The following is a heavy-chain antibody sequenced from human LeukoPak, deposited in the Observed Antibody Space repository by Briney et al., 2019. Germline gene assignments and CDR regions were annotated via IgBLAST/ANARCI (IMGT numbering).Heavy chain of an antibody. CDR2: ISGSGGST. V-gene: IGHV3-23*01. D-gene: IGHD3-10*01. J-gene: IGHJ4*02. CDR3: AKLGTSMVRGVISY. CDR1: GFTFSSYA. Sequence: GGSLRLSCAASGFTFSSYAMSWVRQAPGKGREWVSAISGSGGSTYYADSVKGRFTISRDNSKNTLYLQMNSLRAEDTAVYYCAKLGTSMVRGVISYWGQGTLVTVSS.